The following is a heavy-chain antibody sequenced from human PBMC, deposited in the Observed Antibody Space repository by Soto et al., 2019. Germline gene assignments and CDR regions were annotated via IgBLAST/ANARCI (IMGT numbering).Heavy chain of an antibody. V-gene: IGHV3-53*02. CDR1: GFTVNSNY. CDR2: TNTGGTT. CDR3: AKGDGFILAV. J-gene: IGHJ6*02. Sequence: EVQVLATGGGLIQPGGSLRLSCAASGFTVNSNYMSWVRQAPGEGLQWVSITNTGGTTYYADSVKGRFTVSRDNSKNTLCLQMNRLRAEDTAVYYCAKGDGFILAVWGQGTTVSVSS. D-gene: IGHD3-16*01.